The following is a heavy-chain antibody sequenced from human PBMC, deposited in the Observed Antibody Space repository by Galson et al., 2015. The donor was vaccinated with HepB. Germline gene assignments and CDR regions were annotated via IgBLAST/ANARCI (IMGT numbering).Heavy chain of an antibody. Sequence: SLRLSCAASGFTFSSYGMHWVRQAPGKGPEWVAVISYDGSNKYYADSVKGRFTISRDNSKNTLYLQMNSLRAEDTAVYYCAKDLAVAGYYYYGMDVWGQGTTVTVSS. CDR1: GFTFSSYG. D-gene: IGHD6-19*01. V-gene: IGHV3-30*18. CDR3: AKDLAVAGYYYYGMDV. CDR2: ISYDGSNK. J-gene: IGHJ6*02.